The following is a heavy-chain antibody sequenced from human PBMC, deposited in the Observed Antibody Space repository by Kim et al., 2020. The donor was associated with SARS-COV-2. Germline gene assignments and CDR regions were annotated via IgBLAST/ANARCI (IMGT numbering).Heavy chain of an antibody. V-gene: IGHV4-39*01. D-gene: IGHD3-10*01. Sequence: SETLSLTCTVSGGSISSSSYYWGCIRQPPGKGLEWIGSIYYSGSTYYNPSLKSRVTISVDTSKNQFSLKLSSVTAADTAVYYCASTVLLWFGEKPRNWFDPWGQGSLVTVSS. CDR2: IYYSGST. CDR1: GGSISSSSYY. CDR3: ASTVLLWFGEKPRNWFDP. J-gene: IGHJ5*02.